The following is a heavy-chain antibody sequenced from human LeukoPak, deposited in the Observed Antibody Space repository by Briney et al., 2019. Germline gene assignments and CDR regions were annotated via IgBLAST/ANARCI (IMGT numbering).Heavy chain of an antibody. CDR3: AGTGQWLAFDY. D-gene: IGHD6-19*01. CDR2: INYSGST. J-gene: IGHJ4*02. V-gene: IGHV4-59*08. Sequence: SETLPLTCTVSGGSISSYYWSWIRQPPGKGLEWIGYINYSGSTNYNPSLKSRVTISVDTSKNQFSLKLTSVTAADTAVYYCAGTGQWLAFDYWGQGTLVTVSS. CDR1: GGSISSYY.